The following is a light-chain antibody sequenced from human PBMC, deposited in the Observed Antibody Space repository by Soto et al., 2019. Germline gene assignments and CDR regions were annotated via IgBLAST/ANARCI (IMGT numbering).Light chain of an antibody. Sequence: QAVVTQPPSASGTPGQRVAISCSGSSSTFGSNAVNWYQQLPGTAPKLLIYDNDQRPSGVPDRFSGSKSGTSASLAISGLQSDDAADYYCAAWDDSLNGPVFGGGTKVTVL. CDR2: DND. CDR3: AAWDDSLNGPV. V-gene: IGLV1-44*01. CDR1: SSTFGSNA. J-gene: IGLJ2*01.